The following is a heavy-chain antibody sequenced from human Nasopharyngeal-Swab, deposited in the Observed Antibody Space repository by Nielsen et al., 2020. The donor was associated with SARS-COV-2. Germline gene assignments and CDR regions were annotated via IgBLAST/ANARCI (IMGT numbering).Heavy chain of an antibody. CDR2: ISISSSTI. J-gene: IGHJ4*02. Sequence: GSLKISCAASGFTFSSYSMNWVRQAPGKGLEWVSYISISSSTIYYADSVKGRFTISRDNAKNSLYLQMNSLRAEDTAVYYCAMRFDYWGQGTLVTVSS. CDR1: GFTFSSYS. CDR3: AMRFDY. V-gene: IGHV3-48*01.